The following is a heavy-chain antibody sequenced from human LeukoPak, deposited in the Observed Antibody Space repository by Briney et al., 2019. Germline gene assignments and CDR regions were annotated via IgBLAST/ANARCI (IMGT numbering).Heavy chain of an antibody. CDR3: ARGFGAVAGGN. CDR1: GGTFSSYA. D-gene: IGHD6-19*01. J-gene: IGHJ4*02. V-gene: IGHV1-69*05. CDR2: IIPIFGTA. Sequence: SVKVSFKASGGTFSSYAISWVRQAPGQGLEWMGGIIPIFGTANYAQKFQGRVTMTRNTSISTAYMELSSLRSEDTAVYYCARGFGAVAGGNWGQGTLVTVSS.